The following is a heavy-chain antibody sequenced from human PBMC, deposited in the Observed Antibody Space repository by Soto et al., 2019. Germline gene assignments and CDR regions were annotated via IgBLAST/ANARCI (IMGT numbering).Heavy chain of an antibody. D-gene: IGHD4-4*01. CDR3: ARDGYSNFDY. CDR1: GGSVSSGSYY. Sequence: QVQLQESGPGLVKPSETLSLTCTVSGGSVSSGSYYWSWIRQPPGKGLEWIGYNSNSGSTKYNPSLKSRVAMSVDTSKNQFSLRLSSVTAADTAVYYCARDGYSNFDYWGQGTLVTVSS. V-gene: IGHV4-61*01. J-gene: IGHJ4*02. CDR2: NSNSGST.